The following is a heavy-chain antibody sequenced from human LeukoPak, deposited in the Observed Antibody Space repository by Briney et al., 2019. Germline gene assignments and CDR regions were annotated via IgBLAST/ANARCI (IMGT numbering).Heavy chain of an antibody. Sequence: SETLSLTCTVSGYSISSGYNWDWIRPPPGKGLEWIGSISYSGITYYNPSLKSRVTISVDMSKNQFSLRLTSVTAADTAVYYCRRELASWGQGTLVTVSS. CDR2: ISYSGIT. J-gene: IGHJ5*02. V-gene: IGHV4-38-2*02. CDR3: RRELAS. CDR1: GYSISSGYN.